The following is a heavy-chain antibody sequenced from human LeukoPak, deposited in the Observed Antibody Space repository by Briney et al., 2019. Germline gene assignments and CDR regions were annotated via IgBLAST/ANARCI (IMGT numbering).Heavy chain of an antibody. CDR3: AKGRAVVVTAIRGGNNNWFDP. Sequence: PGGSLRLSCAASGFTFSSYAMSWVRQAPGKGLEWVSAISGSGGSTYYADSVRGRFTISRDNSKNTLYLQMNSLRAEDTAVYYCAKGRAVVVTAIRGGNNNWFDPWGQGTLVTVSS. V-gene: IGHV3-23*01. D-gene: IGHD2-21*02. J-gene: IGHJ5*02. CDR2: ISGSGGST. CDR1: GFTFSSYA.